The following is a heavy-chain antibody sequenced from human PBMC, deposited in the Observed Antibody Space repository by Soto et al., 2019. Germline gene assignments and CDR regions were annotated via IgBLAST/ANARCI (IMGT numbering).Heavy chain of an antibody. CDR3: ALLLATTGTFDN. CDR1: GFTFSSYW. V-gene: IGHV3-74*01. CDR2: INSDGSST. D-gene: IGHD5-12*01. Sequence: GGSLRLSCAASGFTFSSYWMHWVRQTPGKGLVWVSRINSDGSSTNYADTVKGRFTISRDNAKNTLYLQMNSLRAEDTAVYYCALLLATTGTFDNWGQAPLVTLSS. J-gene: IGHJ4*02.